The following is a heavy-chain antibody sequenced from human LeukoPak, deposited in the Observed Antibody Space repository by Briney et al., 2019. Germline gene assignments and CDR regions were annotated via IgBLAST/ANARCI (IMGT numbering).Heavy chain of an antibody. V-gene: IGHV4-30-4*01. J-gene: IGHJ4*02. Sequence: PSETLSLTCTVWGGSLSIGDDLGSWGRRPPGEGGGWIGSIYYSGSTYYNPALKSRVTISLATSKNQFPLKLSSVTAAHTDVYYCARVRRQWHYFDYWGQGPLVTVS. CDR2: IYYSGST. CDR3: ARVRRQWHYFDY. CDR1: GGSLSIGDDL. D-gene: IGHD6-19*01.